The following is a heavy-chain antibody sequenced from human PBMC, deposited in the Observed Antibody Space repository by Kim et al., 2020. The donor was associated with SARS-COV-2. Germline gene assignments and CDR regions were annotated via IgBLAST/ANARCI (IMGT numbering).Heavy chain of an antibody. V-gene: IGHV3-48*02. J-gene: IGHJ4*02. Sequence: GGSLRLSCEASGFMFDNYIMNWVRQAPGKGLEWLSYISTSSDTIFYADSVKGRFTVSRDNAENSLYLEMSSLRDDDTPVYYCVRDGRFHFDASGRLDYWGQGTLVAVSS. CDR3: VRDGRFHFDASGRLDY. D-gene: IGHD5-12*01. CDR1: GFMFDNYI. CDR2: ISTSSDTI.